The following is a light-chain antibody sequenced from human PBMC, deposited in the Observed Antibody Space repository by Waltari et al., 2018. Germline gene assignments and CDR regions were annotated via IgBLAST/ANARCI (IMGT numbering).Light chain of an antibody. CDR3: QQSYYSVT. Sequence: DIQMTQSPSSLSASVGDRVIITCRASQNIASYLNWYQQKPGKAPKVLIYAASTLQSGVPSRFSGSGSGTDFTLTISSLQPEDFATYYCQQSYYSVTFGPGTKVDIK. J-gene: IGKJ3*01. V-gene: IGKV1-39*01. CDR1: QNIASY. CDR2: AAS.